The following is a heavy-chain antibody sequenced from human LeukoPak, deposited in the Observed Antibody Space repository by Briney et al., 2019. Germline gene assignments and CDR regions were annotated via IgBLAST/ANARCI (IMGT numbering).Heavy chain of an antibody. CDR3: AHSLLLWFGELLSLDGMDV. J-gene: IGHJ6*02. CDR2: IYWNDDK. CDR1: GFSLSTSGVG. Sequence: SGPTLVNPTQTLTLTCTFSGFSLSTSGVGVGWIRQPPGKALEWLALIYWNDDKRYSPSLKSRLTITKDTSKNQVVLTMTNMDPVDTATYYCAHSLLLWFGELLSLDGMDVWGQGTTVTVSS. V-gene: IGHV2-5*01. D-gene: IGHD3-10*01.